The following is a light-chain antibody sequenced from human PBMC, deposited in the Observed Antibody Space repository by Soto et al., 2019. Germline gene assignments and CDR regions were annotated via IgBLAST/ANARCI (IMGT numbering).Light chain of an antibody. CDR3: QQYGSSPWT. CDR1: QSVSSSY. V-gene: IGKV3-20*01. CDR2: GAS. Sequence: EIVLTQSPGTLSLSPGERATLSCRASQSVSSSYLAWYQQKPGQAPRLLIYGASSRATGIPDRFSDSGSGTDFTLTISRLEPEDFAVYYCQQYGSSPWTFGQGTKMEIK. J-gene: IGKJ1*01.